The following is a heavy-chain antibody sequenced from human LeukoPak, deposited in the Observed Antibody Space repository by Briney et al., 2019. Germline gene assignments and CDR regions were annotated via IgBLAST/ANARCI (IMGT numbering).Heavy chain of an antibody. J-gene: IGHJ4*02. D-gene: IGHD1-7*01. CDR2: ISRSSSYI. CDR1: GFTLITYS. Sequence: PGGSLRLSCAASGFTLITYSMNWVRQAPGKGLEWVSSISRSSSYIYYADSVKGRFTISRDNAKNSLYLQMNSLRAEDTAVYYCARVETGTTLIGAADYWGQGTLVTVSS. V-gene: IGHV3-21*01. CDR3: ARVETGTTLIGAADY.